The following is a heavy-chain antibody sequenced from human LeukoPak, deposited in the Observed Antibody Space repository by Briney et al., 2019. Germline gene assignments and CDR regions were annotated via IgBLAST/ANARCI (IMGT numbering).Heavy chain of an antibody. J-gene: IGHJ4*02. CDR1: GGSISSYY. CDR2: IYYSGST. V-gene: IGHV4-59*01. CDR3: ARHHCSSTSCYPLFDY. Sequence: SETLSLTCTVSGGSISSYYWSWIRQPPGKGLEWIGYIYYSGSTNYNPSLKSRVTISVDTSKNQFPLKLSSVTAADTAVYYCARHHCSSTSCYPLFDYWGQGTLVTVSS. D-gene: IGHD2-2*01.